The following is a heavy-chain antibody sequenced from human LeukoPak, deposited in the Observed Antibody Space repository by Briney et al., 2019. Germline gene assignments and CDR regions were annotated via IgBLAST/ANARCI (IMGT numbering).Heavy chain of an antibody. CDR3: ARGVSSSWYWAFDY. Sequence: SVKVSCKASGYTFTSYGISWVRQAPGQGLEWMGGIIPIFGTANYAQKFRGRVTITADESTSTAYVELSSLRSEDTAVYYCARGVSSSWYWAFDYWGQGTLVTVSS. CDR1: GYTFTSYG. CDR2: IIPIFGTA. D-gene: IGHD6-13*01. V-gene: IGHV1-69*13. J-gene: IGHJ4*02.